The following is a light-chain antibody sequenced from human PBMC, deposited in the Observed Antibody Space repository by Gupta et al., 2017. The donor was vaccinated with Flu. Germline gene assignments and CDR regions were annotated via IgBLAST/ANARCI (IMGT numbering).Light chain of an antibody. CDR3: CSYAGSSTFVV. V-gene: IGLV2-23*03. CDR1: SSDVGSYNL. CDR2: EGS. Sequence: ALTQPASVSGSPGPSITISRTGTSSDVGSYNLVSWYQQHPGKAPKLMIYEGSKRPSGVSNRFSGSKSGNTASLTISGLQAEDEADYYCCSYAGSSTFVVFGGGTKLTVL. J-gene: IGLJ2*01.